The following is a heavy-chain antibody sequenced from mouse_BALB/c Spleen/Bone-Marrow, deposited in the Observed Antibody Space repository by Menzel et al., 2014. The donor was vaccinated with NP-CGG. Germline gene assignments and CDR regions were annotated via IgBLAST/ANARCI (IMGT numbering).Heavy chain of an antibody. CDR1: GFTFTDYY. CDR2: IRNKATGYTT. V-gene: IGHV7-3*02. Sequence: EVKVVESGGGLVQPGGSLRLSCETSGFTFTDYYMSWVRQPPGKALEWLGFIRNKATGYTTDYSASVKGRFTISRDNSQSISYLQMNTLRAEDSATYYCARDENVGIYWYFDVWGAGTTVTVSS. J-gene: IGHJ1*01. CDR3: ARDENVGIYWYFDV.